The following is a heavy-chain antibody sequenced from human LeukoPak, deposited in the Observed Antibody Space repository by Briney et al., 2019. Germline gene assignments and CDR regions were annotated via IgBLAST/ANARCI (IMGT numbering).Heavy chain of an antibody. J-gene: IGHJ4*02. CDR2: IYYSGST. D-gene: IGHD3-22*01. CDR3: ARELDYYDSSGYYYVGFDY. Sequence: PSETLSLTCTVSGGSISSYYWSWIRQPPGKGLEWIGYIYYSGSTNYNPSLKSRVTISVDTSKNQFSLKLSSVTAADTAVYYCARELDYYDSSGYYYVGFDYWGQGTLVTVSS. CDR1: GGSISSYY. V-gene: IGHV4-59*12.